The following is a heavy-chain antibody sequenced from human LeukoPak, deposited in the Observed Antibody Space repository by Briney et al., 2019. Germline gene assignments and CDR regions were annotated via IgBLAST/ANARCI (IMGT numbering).Heavy chain of an antibody. CDR3: AKSGYDFWSGYYSIGDYFDY. J-gene: IGHJ4*02. CDR2: ISYDGSNK. CDR1: GFTFSSYA. D-gene: IGHD3-3*01. Sequence: GGSLRLSCAASGFTFSSYAMHWVRQAPGKGLEWVAVISYDGSNKYYADSVKGRFTISRDNSKNTLYLQMNSLRAEDTAVYYCAKSGYDFWSGYYSIGDYFDYWGQGTLVTVSS. V-gene: IGHV3-30*04.